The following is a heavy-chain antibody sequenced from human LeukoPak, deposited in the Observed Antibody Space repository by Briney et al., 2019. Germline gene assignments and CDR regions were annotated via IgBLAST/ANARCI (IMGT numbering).Heavy chain of an antibody. V-gene: IGHV3-30*18. CDR2: ISYGGGNK. Sequence: GGSLRLSCAASGFTFSSYGMHWVRQAPGKGLEWVAVISYGGGNKYYADSVKGRFTISRDNSKNTLYLQMNSLRAEDTAVYYCAKGRSGGALDIWGQGTMVTVSS. CDR3: AKGRSGGALDI. J-gene: IGHJ3*02. D-gene: IGHD2-15*01. CDR1: GFTFSSYG.